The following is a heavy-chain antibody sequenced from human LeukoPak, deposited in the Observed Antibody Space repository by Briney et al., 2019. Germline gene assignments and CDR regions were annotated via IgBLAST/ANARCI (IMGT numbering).Heavy chain of an antibody. CDR3: ARECDPSRCARSSADY. J-gene: IGHJ4*02. V-gene: IGHV3-74*01. Sequence: GGSLRLSCAASGFGFSRYWMHWVRQAPGKGLVWVSRVSADGTTTTYADSVQGRFTVSRDNAKNTLFIQMNDLRPEDTAVYFCARECDPSRCARSSADYWGQGTLVTVSS. CDR2: VSADGTTT. CDR1: GFGFSRYW. D-gene: IGHD6-6*01.